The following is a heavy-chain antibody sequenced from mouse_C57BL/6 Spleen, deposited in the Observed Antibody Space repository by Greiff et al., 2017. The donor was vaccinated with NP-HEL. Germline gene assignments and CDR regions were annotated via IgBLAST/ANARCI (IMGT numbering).Heavy chain of an antibody. CDR3: ARSKGYYSSWFAY. J-gene: IGHJ3*01. Sequence: VQLQQSGPELVKPGASVKISCKASGYTFTDYYMNWVKQSHGKSLEWIGDINPNNGGTSYNQKFKGKATLTVDKSSSTAYMELRSLTSEDSAVYYCARSKGYYSSWFAYWGQGTLVTVSA. V-gene: IGHV1-26*01. D-gene: IGHD3-1*01. CDR2: INPNNGGT. CDR1: GYTFTDYY.